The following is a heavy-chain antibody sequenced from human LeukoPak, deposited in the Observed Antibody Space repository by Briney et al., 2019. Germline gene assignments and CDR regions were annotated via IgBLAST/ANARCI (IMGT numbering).Heavy chain of an antibody. D-gene: IGHD6-19*01. J-gene: IGHJ3*02. CDR1: GFTFSSYA. CDR3: AKPVAGSSLGAFDI. Sequence: QPGGSLRLSCAASGFTFSSYAMSWVRQAPGRGLEWVSGLTSSGGTTYYADSVKGRFTISRDNSRSTLYLQTNSLRVEDTAVYYCAKPVAGSSLGAFDIWGQGTMVTVSS. CDR2: LTSSGGTT. V-gene: IGHV3-23*01.